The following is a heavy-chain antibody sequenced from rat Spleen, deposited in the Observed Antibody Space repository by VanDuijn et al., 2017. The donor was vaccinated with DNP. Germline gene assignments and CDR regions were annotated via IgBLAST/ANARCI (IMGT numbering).Heavy chain of an antibody. Sequence: EVQLVESGGGLVQPGRALKLSCAASGFTFGDYYWAWCRQAQTKGLEWVASISYVGGSTYYRDSVKGRFTISRDNAKSSLYLQIDSLRSEDTATYYCTNQGFAYWGQGTLVTVSS. CDR2: ISYVGGST. CDR1: GFTFGDYY. J-gene: IGHJ3*01. V-gene: IGHV5-20*01. CDR3: TNQGFAY.